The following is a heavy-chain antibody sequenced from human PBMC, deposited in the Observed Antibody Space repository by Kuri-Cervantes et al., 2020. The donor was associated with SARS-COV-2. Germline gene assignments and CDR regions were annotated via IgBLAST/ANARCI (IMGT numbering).Heavy chain of an antibody. D-gene: IGHD1-26*01. CDR1: GFTFSSYA. Sequence: GGSLRLSCAASGFTFSSYAIHWVRQAPGKGLEYVSAISSNGGSTYYADSVKGRFTISRDNSKNTLYLQMNSLRAEDTAVYYCAKDWGSGSYSDAFDIWGQGTMVTVSS. CDR2: ISSNGGST. V-gene: IGHV3-64*02. J-gene: IGHJ3*02. CDR3: AKDWGSGSYSDAFDI.